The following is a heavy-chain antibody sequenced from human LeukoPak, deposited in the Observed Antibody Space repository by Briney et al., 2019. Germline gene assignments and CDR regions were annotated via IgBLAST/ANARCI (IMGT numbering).Heavy chain of an antibody. V-gene: IGHV1-2*02. D-gene: IGHD3-10*01. CDR2: INPNSGGT. J-gene: IGHJ4*02. Sequence: ASVKVSCKASGYTFTGYYMHWVRQAPGQGLEWIGWINPNSGGTNYAQKFKGRVTMTRDTSISTAYMELSRLRSDDTAVYYCARESEGDYYGSGSSQFGYWGQGTLVTVSS. CDR1: GYTFTGYY. CDR3: ARESEGDYYGSGSSQFGY.